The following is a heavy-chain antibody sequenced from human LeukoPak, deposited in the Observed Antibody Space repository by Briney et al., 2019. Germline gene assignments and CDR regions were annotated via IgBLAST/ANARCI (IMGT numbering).Heavy chain of an antibody. J-gene: IGHJ6*02. CDR3: ARDPETTTDFGLDV. CDR2: IYTGGDT. D-gene: IGHD4-17*01. V-gene: IGHV3-66*01. Sequence: PGGSLRLSCAASGFAVSSSYMTWVRQPPGKGLQWLSFIYTGGDTYYADSVKGRFTISRDDSKNTVYLQMSSLRAEDTAVYYCARDPETTTDFGLDVWGQGTTVTVS. CDR1: GFAVSSSY.